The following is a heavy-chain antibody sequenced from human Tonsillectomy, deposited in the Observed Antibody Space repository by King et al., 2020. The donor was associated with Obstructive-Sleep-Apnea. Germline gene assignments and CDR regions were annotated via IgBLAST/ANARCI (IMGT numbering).Heavy chain of an antibody. Sequence: QLQESGPGLVKPSETLSLTCTVSGGSISSYYWSWIRQPAGKGLEWIGRIYTSGSTNYNPSLKSRVTMSVDTSKNQFSLKLSSVTAADTAVYYCARAKYYYGSGSQYWYFDLWGRGTLVTVSS. J-gene: IGHJ2*01. D-gene: IGHD3-10*01. CDR2: IYTSGST. CDR1: GGSISSYY. CDR3: ARAKYYYGSGSQYWYFDL. V-gene: IGHV4-4*07.